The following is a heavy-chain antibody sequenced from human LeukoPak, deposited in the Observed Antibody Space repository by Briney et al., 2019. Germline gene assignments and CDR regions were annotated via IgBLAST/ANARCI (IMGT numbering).Heavy chain of an antibody. V-gene: IGHV3-21*01. CDR1: GFTFSSHV. D-gene: IGHD4-17*01. J-gene: IGHJ1*01. Sequence: PGGSLRLSCVVSGFTFSSHVMTWVRQAPGKGLEWVSSISITSSYIYYSDSVKGRFTISRDNAKNSMYLQINSLRAEDTAVYYCARGDYGDYVLTDWGQGTLVTVSS. CDR2: ISITSSYI. CDR3: ARGDYGDYVLTD.